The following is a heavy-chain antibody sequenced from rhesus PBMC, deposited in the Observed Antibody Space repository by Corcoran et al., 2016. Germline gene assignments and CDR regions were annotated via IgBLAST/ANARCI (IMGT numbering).Heavy chain of an antibody. Sequence: QVQLQESGPGLVKPSETLSLTCAVYGGSISDYYYWSWLRQPPGKGLEWIGQGCGGSGRTYYNPSLKGRLTVSKDTSKNQFALKLSSVTAADTAVYYCARDGGGNYPYWGQGVLVTVSA. CDR3: ARDGGGNYPY. CDR1: GGSISDYYY. CDR2: GCGGSGRT. D-gene: IGHD1-44*01. V-gene: IGHV4S7*01. J-gene: IGHJ4*01.